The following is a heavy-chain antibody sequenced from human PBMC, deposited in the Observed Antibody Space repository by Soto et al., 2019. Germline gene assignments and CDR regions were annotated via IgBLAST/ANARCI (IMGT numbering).Heavy chain of an antibody. J-gene: IGHJ6*02. Sequence: ASVKVSCKASGGTFSSYAISWVRQAPGQGLEWMGGIIPIFGTANYAQKFQGRVTITADESTSTAYMELSSLRSEDTAVYYCAGGYRGSGTYRQVRAYYYYYGMDVWGQGTTVTVSS. D-gene: IGHD3-10*01. CDR3: AGGYRGSGTYRQVRAYYYYYGMDV. CDR1: GGTFSSYA. CDR2: IIPIFGTA. V-gene: IGHV1-69*13.